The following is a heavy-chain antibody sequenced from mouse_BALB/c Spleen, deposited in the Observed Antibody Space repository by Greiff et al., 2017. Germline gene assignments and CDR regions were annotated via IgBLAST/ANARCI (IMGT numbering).Heavy chain of an antibody. Sequence: EVKLMESGPELVKPGASVKIPCKASGYTFTDYNMDWVKQSHGKSLEWIGDINPNNGGTIYNQKFKGKATLTVDKSSSTAYMELRSLTSEDTAVYYCAREGYDYDRFAYWGQGTLVTVSA. CDR1: GYTFTDYN. CDR3: AREGYDYDRFAY. D-gene: IGHD2-4*01. V-gene: IGHV1-18*01. J-gene: IGHJ3*01. CDR2: INPNNGGT.